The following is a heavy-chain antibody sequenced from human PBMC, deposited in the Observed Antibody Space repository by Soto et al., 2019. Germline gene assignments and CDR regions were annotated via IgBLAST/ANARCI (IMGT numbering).Heavy chain of an antibody. CDR3: ARAVVGFGELFYYYGMDV. Sequence: GGSLRLSCAASGFTFSSYAMHWVRQAPGKGLEWVAVISYDGSNKYYADSVKGRFTISRDNSKNTLYLQMNSLRAEDTAVYYCARAVVGFGELFYYYGMDVWGQGTTVTVSS. J-gene: IGHJ6*02. CDR2: ISYDGSNK. CDR1: GFTFSSYA. V-gene: IGHV3-30-3*01. D-gene: IGHD3-10*01.